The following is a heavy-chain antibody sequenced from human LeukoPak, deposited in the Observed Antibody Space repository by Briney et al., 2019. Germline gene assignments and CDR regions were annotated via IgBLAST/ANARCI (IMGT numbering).Heavy chain of an antibody. Sequence: GGSLRLSCAASGFTSSSYAMTWVRQAPGKGLEWVSVISNSGATTYHADSVKGRFTISRDNSKNTLYLQMNRLRAEDTAVYYCAKQDYDFWSGYPYWGQGTLVTVSS. CDR3: AKQDYDFWSGYPY. V-gene: IGHV3-23*01. CDR2: ISNSGATT. D-gene: IGHD3-3*01. J-gene: IGHJ4*02. CDR1: GFTSSSYA.